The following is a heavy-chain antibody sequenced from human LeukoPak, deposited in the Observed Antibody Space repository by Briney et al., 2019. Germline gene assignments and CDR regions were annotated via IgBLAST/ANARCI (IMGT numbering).Heavy chain of an antibody. CDR1: GFTFSKSW. V-gene: IGHV3-7*04. J-gene: IGHJ4*02. CDR2: IKEDGSAK. CDR3: AKDDEGYY. D-gene: IGHD3-3*01. Sequence: GGSLRLSCAASGFTFSKSWMSWLRQTPEKGLEWVANIKEDGSAKYYVDSVKGRFTISRDNAKNSLYLQMNSLRTEDTAVYYCAKDDEGYYWGQGILVTVSS.